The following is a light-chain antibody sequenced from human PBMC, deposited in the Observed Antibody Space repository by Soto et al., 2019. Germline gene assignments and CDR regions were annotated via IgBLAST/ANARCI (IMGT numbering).Light chain of an antibody. CDR1: QTISRY. CDR3: QQSYSTRYT. V-gene: IGKV1-39*01. J-gene: IGKJ5*01. Sequence: DIQMTQSPSSLSASVGDRVTITCRASQTISRYLNWYQQKPGKAPKILMYAASNLQSGVPSRFSGGGSGTDFNLTISSLQPGDSATSYCQQSYSTRYTFGQGTRLEIK. CDR2: AAS.